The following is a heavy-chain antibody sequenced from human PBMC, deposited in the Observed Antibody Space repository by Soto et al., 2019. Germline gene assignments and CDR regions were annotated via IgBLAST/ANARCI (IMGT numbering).Heavy chain of an antibody. CDR3: ASRNLSLDDAFDI. D-gene: IGHD1-1*01. CDR1: GGSISSYY. CDR2: IYYSGST. Sequence: LSLTCTVSGGSISSYYWSWIRQPPGKGLEWIGYIYYSGSTNYNPSLKSRVTISVDTSKNQFSLKLSSVTAADTAVYYCASRNLSLDDAFDIWGQGTMVTVSS. J-gene: IGHJ3*02. V-gene: IGHV4-59*01.